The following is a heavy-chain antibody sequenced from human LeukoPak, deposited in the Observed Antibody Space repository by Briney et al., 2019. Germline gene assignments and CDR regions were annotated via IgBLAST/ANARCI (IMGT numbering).Heavy chain of an antibody. V-gene: IGHV1-2*06. CDR2: INPNSGGT. J-gene: IGHJ5*02. Sequence: GASVKVSCKASGYTFTGYSMHWVRQAPGQGLEWMGRINPNSGGTDYAQKFQGRVTMIGDTSISTVYMELNRLRSDDTAVYYCARDLPRFGGWLSAWGQGTLVTVSS. CDR3: ARDLPRFGGWLSA. D-gene: IGHD3-16*01. CDR1: GYTFTGYS.